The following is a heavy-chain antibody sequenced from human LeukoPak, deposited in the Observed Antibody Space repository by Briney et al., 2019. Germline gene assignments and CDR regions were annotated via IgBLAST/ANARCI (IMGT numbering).Heavy chain of an antibody. J-gene: IGHJ4*02. Sequence: EGSLRLSCAASGFTFSSYGMHWVRQAPGKGLEWVAVIWYDGSNKYYADSVKGRFTISRDNPKNTLYVQMNSLRAEDTAVYYCARGRGADYGGNSGYFDYWGQGTLVTVSS. V-gene: IGHV3-33*08. CDR1: GFTFSSYG. D-gene: IGHD4-23*01. CDR3: ARGRGADYGGNSGYFDY. CDR2: IWYDGSNK.